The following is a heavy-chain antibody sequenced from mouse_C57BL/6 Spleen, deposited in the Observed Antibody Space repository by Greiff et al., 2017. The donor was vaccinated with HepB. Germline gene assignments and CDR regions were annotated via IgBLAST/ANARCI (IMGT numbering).Heavy chain of an antibody. CDR2: ISDGGSYT. J-gene: IGHJ4*01. Sequence: EVQLMESGGGLVKPGGSLKLSCAASGFTFSSYAMSWVRQTPEKRLEWVATISDGGSYTYYPDNVKGRFTISRDNAKNNLYLQMSHLKSEDTAMYYCARDDYDEGDYWGQGTSVTVSS. CDR1: GFTFSSYA. D-gene: IGHD2-4*01. V-gene: IGHV5-4*01. CDR3: ARDDYDEGDY.